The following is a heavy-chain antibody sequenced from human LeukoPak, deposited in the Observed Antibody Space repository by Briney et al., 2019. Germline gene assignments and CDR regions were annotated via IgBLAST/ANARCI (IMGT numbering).Heavy chain of an antibody. CDR2: IKEDGTET. V-gene: IGHV3-7*03. D-gene: IGHD5-24*01. CDR3: AKEGRSLQTY. J-gene: IGHJ4*02. CDR1: GFTFRTSW. Sequence: GGSLRLSCAVSGFTFRTSWMSWVRLAPGKGLEWVANIKEDGTETYYVDSVKGRFTIPRDNAKNSLYLQMNSLRVEDTAVYYCAKEGRSLQTYWGQGTLVTVSS.